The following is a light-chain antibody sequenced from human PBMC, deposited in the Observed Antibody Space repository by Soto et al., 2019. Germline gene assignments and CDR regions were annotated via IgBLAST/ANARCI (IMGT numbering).Light chain of an antibody. J-gene: IGKJ2*01. CDR3: QQSYSTPLT. Sequence: DIQMTQSPSSLSASVGDRVTITCRASQSISSSLNWYQQNPGKAPNLLIYAASSLQSGVPSRFSGSGSGTDFTLTISSPQPEDFATYYCQQSYSTPLTFGQRTKVEIK. V-gene: IGKV1-39*01. CDR2: AAS. CDR1: QSISSS.